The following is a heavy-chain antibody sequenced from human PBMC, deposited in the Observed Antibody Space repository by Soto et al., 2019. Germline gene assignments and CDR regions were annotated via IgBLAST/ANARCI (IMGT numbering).Heavy chain of an antibody. J-gene: IGHJ6*02. CDR3: ARRGLDGMDV. V-gene: IGHV4-4*01. D-gene: IGHD5-12*01. Sequence: QVQLQESGPGLVKPSGTLSLTCAVSGGSISSSNWWSWVRQPPGKGLEGIGEIYHSGSTNYNPSLKSRVTLAVDRSRNQFSLRLSSVTAADTAVDCCARRGLDGMDVWGQGTTVTVSS. CDR1: GGSISSSNW. CDR2: IYHSGST.